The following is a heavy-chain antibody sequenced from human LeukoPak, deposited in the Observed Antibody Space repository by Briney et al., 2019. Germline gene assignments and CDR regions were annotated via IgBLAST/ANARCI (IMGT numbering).Heavy chain of an antibody. J-gene: IGHJ1*01. D-gene: IGHD3-22*01. CDR3: AKDQSYDSSGYYQKGSEYFQH. CDR2: ISYDGSNK. V-gene: IGHV3-30*18. Sequence: GGSLRLSCAASGFTFSSYGMHWVRPAPGKGLEWVAVISYDGSNKYYADSVKGRFTISRDNSKNTLYLQMNSLRAEDTAVYYCAKDQSYDSSGYYQKGSEYFQHWGQGTLVTVSS. CDR1: GFTFSSYG.